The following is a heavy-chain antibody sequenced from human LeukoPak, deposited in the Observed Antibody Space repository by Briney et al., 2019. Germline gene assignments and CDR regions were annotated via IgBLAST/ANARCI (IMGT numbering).Heavy chain of an antibody. CDR1: GGSISSYY. Sequence: SETLSLTCTVSGGSISSYYWSWIRQPPGKGLEWIGYIYYSGSTNYNPSLKSRVTISVDKSKNQFSLKLSSVTAADTAVYYCARDHSGYGLGAFDIWGQGTMVTVSS. J-gene: IGHJ3*02. CDR3: ARDHSGYGLGAFDI. V-gene: IGHV4-59*12. CDR2: IYYSGST. D-gene: IGHD5-12*01.